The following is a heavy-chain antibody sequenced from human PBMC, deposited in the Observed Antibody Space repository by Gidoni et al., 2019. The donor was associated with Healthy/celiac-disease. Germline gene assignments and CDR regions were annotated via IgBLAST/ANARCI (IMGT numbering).Heavy chain of an antibody. Sequence: QVQLVQSGAEVKKPGASVKGSCKASGYTCTRYDINWVRQDTGQGLEWMGWMNPNSGNTGYAQKFQGRVTMTRNTSISTAYMELSSLRSEDTAVYYWARGERAYGDYYYYGMDVWGQGTTVTVSS. J-gene: IGHJ6*02. CDR1: GYTCTRYD. CDR3: ARGERAYGDYYYYGMDV. CDR2: MNPNSGNT. V-gene: IGHV1-8*01. D-gene: IGHD4-17*01.